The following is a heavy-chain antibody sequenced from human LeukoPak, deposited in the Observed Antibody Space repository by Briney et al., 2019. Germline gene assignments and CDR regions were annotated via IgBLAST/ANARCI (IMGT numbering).Heavy chain of an antibody. J-gene: IGHJ4*02. V-gene: IGHV1-8*01. CDR1: GYTFTSYD. CDR3: ARGPPYSSGYYPPDY. D-gene: IGHD3-22*01. Sequence: GAPVKVSCKASGYTFTSYDINWVRQATGQGLEWMGWMNPNSGNTGYAQKFQGRVTMTRNTSISTAYMELSSLRSEDTAVYYCARGPPYSSGYYPPDYWGQGTLVTVSS. CDR2: MNPNSGNT.